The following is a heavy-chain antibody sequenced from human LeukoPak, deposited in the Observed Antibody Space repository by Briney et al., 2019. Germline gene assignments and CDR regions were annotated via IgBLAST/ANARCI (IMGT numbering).Heavy chain of an antibody. CDR2: INWNGGST. CDR1: GFTFDDYG. J-gene: IGHJ1*01. CDR3: ARLGAYCGGDCYSGAEYFQH. D-gene: IGHD2-21*02. Sequence: PGGSLRLSCAASGFTFDDYGVSWVRHAPGKGLEWVSGINWNGGSTGYADSVKGRFTISRDNAKNSLYLQMNSLRAEDTALYYCARLGAYCGGDCYSGAEYFQHWGQGTLVTVSS. V-gene: IGHV3-20*04.